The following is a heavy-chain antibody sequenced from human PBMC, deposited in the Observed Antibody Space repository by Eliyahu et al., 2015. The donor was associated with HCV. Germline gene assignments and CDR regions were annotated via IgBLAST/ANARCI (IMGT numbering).Heavy chain of an antibody. CDR1: GFTFRTHA. Sequence: QVQLVESGGGVVQRGESLRLSCAASGFTFRTHAMHWIRQAPGKGLEXVAMXWYDGINKHYADSVKGRFTISRDNSKNTVDLEMNSLRAEDTAVYYCVRDPPASGYALDVWGQGTTVTVSS. J-gene: IGHJ6*02. CDR3: VRDPPASGYALDV. D-gene: IGHD5-18*01. V-gene: IGHV3-33*01. CDR2: XWYDGINK.